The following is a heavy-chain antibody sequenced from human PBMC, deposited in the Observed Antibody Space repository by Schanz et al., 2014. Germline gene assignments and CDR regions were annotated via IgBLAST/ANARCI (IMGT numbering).Heavy chain of an antibody. CDR2: ISGSGVIT. Sequence: EVQLVESGGGLAQPGGSLRLSCAASGFSFSTYAMNWVRQAPGKGLEWVSGISGSGVITYYEDSVKGRFTISRDNSKNTLYLQMNSLRVGDTAMYYCARDKGGYYPFDYWGQGSLVTVSS. J-gene: IGHJ4*02. V-gene: IGHV3-23*04. CDR1: GFSFSTYA. CDR3: ARDKGGYYPFDY. D-gene: IGHD3-22*01.